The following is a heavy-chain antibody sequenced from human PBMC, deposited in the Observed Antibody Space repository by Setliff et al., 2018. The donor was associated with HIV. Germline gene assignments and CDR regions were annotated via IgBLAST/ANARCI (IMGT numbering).Heavy chain of an antibody. D-gene: IGHD1-7*01. CDR3: ARDRSNWNYGKNYMDV. J-gene: IGHJ6*03. CDR1: GESVSGYY. V-gene: IGHV4-34*01. CDR2: INHSGST. Sequence: PSETLSLTCAVYGESVSGYYWSWIRQPPGKGLEWIGEINHSGSTNYNPSLKSRVTISVDTSKNQFSLKLSSVTAADTAVHYCARDRSNWNYGKNYMDVWGKGTTVTVSS.